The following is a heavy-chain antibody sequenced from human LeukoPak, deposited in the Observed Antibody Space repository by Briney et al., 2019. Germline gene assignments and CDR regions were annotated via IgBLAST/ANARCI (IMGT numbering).Heavy chain of an antibody. CDR1: GGSISSSSYY. CDR2: IYYSGST. V-gene: IGHV4-39*07. D-gene: IGHD6-13*01. J-gene: IGHJ4*02. CDR3: AMTPKAAAGTVDY. Sequence: SETLSLTCTVSGGSISSSSYYWGWIRQPPGKGLEWIGSIYYSGSTYYNPSLKSRVTISVDTSKNQFSLKLSSVTAADTAVYYCAMTPKAAAGTVDYWGQGTLVTVSS.